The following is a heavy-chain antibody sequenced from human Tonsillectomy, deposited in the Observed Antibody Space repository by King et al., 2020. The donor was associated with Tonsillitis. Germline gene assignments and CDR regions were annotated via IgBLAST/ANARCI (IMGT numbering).Heavy chain of an antibody. D-gene: IGHD6-19*01. V-gene: IGHV1-69*12. CDR3: ASYGYSSGWASEYFQH. J-gene: IGHJ1*01. Sequence: QLVQSGAEVKKPGSSVKVSCKASGGSFSSYAISWVRQAPGQGLECMGGIIPILCTSNNVQKFQGRVTITADESTSTAYMELSSLRSEDTAVYYCASYGYSSGWASEYFQHWGQGTLVTVSS. CDR2: IIPILCTS. CDR1: GGSFSSYA.